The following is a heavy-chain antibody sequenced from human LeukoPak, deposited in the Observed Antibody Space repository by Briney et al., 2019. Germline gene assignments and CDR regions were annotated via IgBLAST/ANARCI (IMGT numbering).Heavy chain of an antibody. J-gene: IGHJ4*02. CDR3: VRQRRYCSDDSCYQRTFDY. V-gene: IGHV3-66*04. CDR1: GFTVSSNY. D-gene: IGHD2-15*01. Sequence: GGSLRLSCAASGFTVSSNYMSWVRQAPGKGLEWVSVIYSGGSTYYADSVKGRFTISRDNSKNTLYLQMNSLRAEDTAVYYCVRQRRYCSDDSCYQRTFDYWGQGTLVTVSS. CDR2: IYSGGST.